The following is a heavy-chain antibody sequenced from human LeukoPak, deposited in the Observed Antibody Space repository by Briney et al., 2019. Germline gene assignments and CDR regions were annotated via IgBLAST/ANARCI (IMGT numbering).Heavy chain of an antibody. D-gene: IGHD6-19*01. CDR2: ISGSGGST. V-gene: IGHV3-23*01. CDR3: ATYSSGWSPAFDY. CDR1: GFTFSSYW. Sequence: PGGSLRLSCAASGFTFSSYWMPWVRQAPGKGLEWVSAISGSGGSTYYADSVKGRFTISRDNSKNTLYLQMNSLRAEDTAVYYCATYSSGWSPAFDYWGQGTLVTVSS. J-gene: IGHJ4*02.